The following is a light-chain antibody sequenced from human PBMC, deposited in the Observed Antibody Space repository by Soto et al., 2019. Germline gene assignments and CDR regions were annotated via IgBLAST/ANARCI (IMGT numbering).Light chain of an antibody. CDR1: SSDVGGSNY. J-gene: IGLJ2*01. V-gene: IGLV2-8*01. CDR2: EVS. CDR3: SSYVGSNSWV. Sequence: QSVLTQPPSASGSPGQSVTISCTGTSSDVGGSNYVCWYQQHPGKAPKLLIYEVSKRPSGVPGRFSGSKSDNTASLTVSGLQAEDEADYYCSSYVGSNSWVFGGGTKVTVL.